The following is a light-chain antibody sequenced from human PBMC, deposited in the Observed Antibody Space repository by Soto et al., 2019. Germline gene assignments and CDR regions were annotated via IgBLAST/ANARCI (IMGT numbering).Light chain of an antibody. Sequence: QSVLTQPPSVSAAPGQTVTISCSGSSSNIGNNYVSWYQQFPGTAPKLLIYDNNKRPSGIPDRFSGSKSGTSATLGITGLQTGDEADYYCGTWDSSLSAGVFGTGTKVTVL. V-gene: IGLV1-51*01. J-gene: IGLJ1*01. CDR1: SSNIGNNY. CDR2: DNN. CDR3: GTWDSSLSAGV.